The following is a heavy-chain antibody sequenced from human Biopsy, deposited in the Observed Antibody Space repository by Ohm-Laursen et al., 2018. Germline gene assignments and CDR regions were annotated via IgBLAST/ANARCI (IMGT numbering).Heavy chain of an antibody. Sequence: GTLSLTCSVSGGSMTDYEWSWIRLAPGKGLEWIGYIYYSGGTKYNPSLASRVTFSVDMSKGQFSLKLYSVTAADAAVYYCARVEAGTYYALDIWGQGTLVAVSA. CDR3: ARVEAGTYYALDI. CDR1: GGSMTDYE. CDR2: IYYSGGT. V-gene: IGHV4-59*01. J-gene: IGHJ3*02. D-gene: IGHD1-26*01.